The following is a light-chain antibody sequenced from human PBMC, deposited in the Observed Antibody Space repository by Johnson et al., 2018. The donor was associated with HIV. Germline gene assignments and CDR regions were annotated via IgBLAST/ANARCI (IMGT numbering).Light chain of an antibody. V-gene: IGLV1-51*02. J-gene: IGLJ1*01. CDR2: ENN. Sequence: QCVLTQPPSVSAAPGQKVTISCSGSSSNIGNNYVSWYQQLPGTAPKLLIYENNKRPSGIPDRFSGSKSGTSATLGITGLQTGDEADYYCGTWDTSLSAGGVFGTGTKVTFL. CDR1: SSNIGNNY. CDR3: GTWDTSLSAGGV.